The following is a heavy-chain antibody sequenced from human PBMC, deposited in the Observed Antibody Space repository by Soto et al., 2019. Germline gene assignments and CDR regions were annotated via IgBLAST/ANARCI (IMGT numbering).Heavy chain of an antibody. CDR3: ARSMGYSGSYFDAFDI. J-gene: IGHJ3*02. D-gene: IGHD1-26*01. V-gene: IGHV1-18*01. CDR1: GYTFTSYG. Sequence: ASVKVSCKASGYTFTSYGISWVRQAPGQGLEWMGWISAYNGNTNYVQKLQGRVTMTTDTSTSTAYMELRSLRSDDTAVYYCARSMGYSGSYFDAFDIWGQGTMVTVSS. CDR2: ISAYNGNT.